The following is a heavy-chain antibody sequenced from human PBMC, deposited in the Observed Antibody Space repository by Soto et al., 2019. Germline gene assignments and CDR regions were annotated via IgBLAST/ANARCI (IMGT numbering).Heavy chain of an antibody. CDR3: ARDCTNGVCHLLSGMDV. CDR2: IDPSDSYT. J-gene: IGHJ6*02. V-gene: IGHV5-10-1*01. D-gene: IGHD2-8*01. Sequence: PGESLKISCKGSGYSFTSYWISWVRQMPGKGLEWMGRIDPSDSYTNYSPSFQGHVTISADKSISTAYLQWSSLKASDTGMYYCARDCTNGVCHLLSGMDVWGRGTTVTVSS. CDR1: GYSFTSYW.